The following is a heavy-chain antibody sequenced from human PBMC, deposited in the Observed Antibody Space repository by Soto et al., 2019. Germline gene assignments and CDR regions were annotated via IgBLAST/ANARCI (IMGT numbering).Heavy chain of an antibody. D-gene: IGHD2-15*01. Sequence: SETLSLTCAFSVVSISSGGYSWTWIRQPPWKGLEWIGYIYHSGNTYYNPSLKSRVTISGDRSKNQFTLDLSSVTAADTAVYYCASNVAGDDALDVWGQGTLVNVSS. V-gene: IGHV4-30-2*01. CDR3: ASNVAGDDALDV. CDR2: IYHSGNT. J-gene: IGHJ3*01. CDR1: VVSISSGGYS.